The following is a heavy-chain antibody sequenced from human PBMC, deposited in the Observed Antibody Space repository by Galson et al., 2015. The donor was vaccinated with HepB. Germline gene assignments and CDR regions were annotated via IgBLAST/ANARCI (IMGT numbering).Heavy chain of an antibody. CDR3: ARQAYAPFFES. D-gene: IGHD4-17*01. CDR1: GFTFSSYA. CDR2: LSRDSGEI. V-gene: IGHV3-23*01. Sequence: SLRLSCAASGFTFSSYAMAWVRQAPGRGLEWVSTLSRDSGEIHFADSVKGRFAISRDNSKNTLFLQMNSLRPEDTAIYFCARQAYAPFFESWGQGTLVTVSS. J-gene: IGHJ4*02.